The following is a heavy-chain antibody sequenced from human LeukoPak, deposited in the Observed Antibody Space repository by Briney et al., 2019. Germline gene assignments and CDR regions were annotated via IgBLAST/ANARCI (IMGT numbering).Heavy chain of an antibody. V-gene: IGHV3-74*01. CDR2: INGDGSST. CDR1: GFTFTTHW. Sequence: PGGSLRLSCAASGFTFTTHWMHWVRQAPGKGLVLVSRINGDGSSTTYADSVKGRFTISRDNSKNTLSLQMNSLRAEDTALYYCAKLRDGYGTDCWGQGTLVTVSS. CDR3: AKLRDGYGTDC. J-gene: IGHJ4*02. D-gene: IGHD1-14*01.